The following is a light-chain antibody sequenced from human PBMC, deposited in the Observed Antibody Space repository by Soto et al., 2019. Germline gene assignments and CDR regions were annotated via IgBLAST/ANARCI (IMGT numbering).Light chain of an antibody. CDR1: QGITNY. Sequence: DVQMTQSPSSLSASVGDRVTLTSRASQGITNYLAWYQQKPGKVPKLLIYGASTLQSGVPSRFSGSGSGTDFTLTIDSLQHEDVATYYCQKYNSAHSYSFGQGTKVEIK. J-gene: IGKJ1*01. V-gene: IGKV1-27*01. CDR3: QKYNSAHSYS. CDR2: GAS.